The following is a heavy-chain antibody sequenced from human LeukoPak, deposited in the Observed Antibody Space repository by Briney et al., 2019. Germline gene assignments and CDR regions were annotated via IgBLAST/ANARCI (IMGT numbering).Heavy chain of an antibody. J-gene: IGHJ4*02. CDR2: ISGSGGRT. CDR3: ANFYGSGSYPVSYFDY. D-gene: IGHD3-10*01. V-gene: IGHV3-23*01. Sequence: PGGSLRLSCAPSGFTFSSYAMSWVRQAPGKGLEWVSAISGSGGRTYSADSVKGRFTISRDNSKNTLYLQMNSLRAEDTAVYYCANFYGSGSYPVSYFDYWGQGTLVTVSS. CDR1: GFTFSSYA.